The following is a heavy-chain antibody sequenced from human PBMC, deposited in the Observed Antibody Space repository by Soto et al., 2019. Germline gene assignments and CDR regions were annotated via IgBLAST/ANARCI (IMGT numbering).Heavy chain of an antibody. J-gene: IGHJ5*02. CDR2: INAGNGNT. D-gene: IGHD6-13*01. CDR1: GYAFTSYA. Sequence: GASVKVSCKASGYAFTSYAMHWVRQAPGQRLEWMGWINAGNGNTKYSQKFQGRVTITRDTSASTAYMELSSLRSEDTAVYYCARDSGGIAAAGTGWFDPWGQGTLVTVSS. V-gene: IGHV1-3*01. CDR3: ARDSGGIAAAGTGWFDP.